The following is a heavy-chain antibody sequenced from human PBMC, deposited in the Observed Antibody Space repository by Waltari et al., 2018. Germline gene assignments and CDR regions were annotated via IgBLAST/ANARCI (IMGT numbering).Heavy chain of an antibody. CDR3: ARSRRGTAEVNAFDV. J-gene: IGHJ3*01. D-gene: IGHD5-18*01. CDR2: ISSDGINT. Sequence: EVQLVESGGGLVQPGGSLRLSCSASGFAFSSYDLHWVRQAPGKGLEYVSAISSDGINTYYTNSVKGRFKISRDNSKNTLYLQMGSLRPEDMAVYYCARSRRGTAEVNAFDVWGQGTMVTVSS. V-gene: IGHV3-64*01. CDR1: GFAFSSYD.